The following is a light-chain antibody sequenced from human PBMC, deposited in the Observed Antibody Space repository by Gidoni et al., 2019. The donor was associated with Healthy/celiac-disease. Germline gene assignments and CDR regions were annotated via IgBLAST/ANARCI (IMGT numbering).Light chain of an antibody. J-gene: IGKJ2*04. CDR2: AAS. V-gene: IGKV1-9*01. CDR3: QQFEGS. CDR1: QGISSY. Sequence: DIQLTQSPSFLSASVGDRVTITCRASQGISSYLAWYQQKPGKAPKLLIYAASTLQSGVPSRFSGSGSGTEFTRTISSLQPEDFATYYCQQFEGSFGQGTKLEIK.